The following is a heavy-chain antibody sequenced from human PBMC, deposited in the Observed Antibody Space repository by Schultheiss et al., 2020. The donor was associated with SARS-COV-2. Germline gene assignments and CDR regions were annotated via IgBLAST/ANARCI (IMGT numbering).Heavy chain of an antibody. CDR3: ARDLYSSSSPRYYYYYGMDV. Sequence: ASVKVSCKASGYTFTGYYMHLVRQAPGQGLEWMGWINPNSGGTNYAQKFQGWVTMTRDTSISTAYMELSRLRSDDTAVYYCARDLYSSSSPRYYYYYGMDVWGQGTTVTVSS. CDR2: INPNSGGT. D-gene: IGHD6-6*01. V-gene: IGHV1-2*04. J-gene: IGHJ6*02. CDR1: GYTFTGYY.